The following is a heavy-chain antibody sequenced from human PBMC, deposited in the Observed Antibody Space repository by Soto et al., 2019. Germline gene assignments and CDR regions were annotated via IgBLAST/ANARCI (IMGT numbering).Heavy chain of an antibody. CDR2: INAGNGNT. CDR3: ARDSSSWQRNNWFDP. V-gene: IGHV1-3*01. D-gene: IGHD6-13*01. Sequence: ASVKVSCKASGYTFTSYAMHWVRQAPGQRLEWMGWINAGNGNTKYSQKFQGRVTITRDTSASTAYMELSSLRSEDTAVYYCARDSSSWQRNNWFDPWGQGTQVTVSS. CDR1: GYTFTSYA. J-gene: IGHJ5*02.